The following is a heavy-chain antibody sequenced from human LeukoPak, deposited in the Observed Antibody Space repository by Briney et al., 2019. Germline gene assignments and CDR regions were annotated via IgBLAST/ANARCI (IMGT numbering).Heavy chain of an antibody. V-gene: IGHV1-46*03. CDR1: GYTFTSYY. D-gene: IGHD3-22*01. J-gene: IGHJ4*02. CDR3: ASRRYCYDSSGFDGFDY. CDR2: INPSGGST. Sequence: ASVKVSCKASGYTFTSYYMHWVRQAPGQGLEWMGIINPSGGSTSYAQKFQGRVTMTRDTSTSTVYMELSSLRSEDTAVHYCASRRYCYDSSGFDGFDYWGQGTLVTVSS.